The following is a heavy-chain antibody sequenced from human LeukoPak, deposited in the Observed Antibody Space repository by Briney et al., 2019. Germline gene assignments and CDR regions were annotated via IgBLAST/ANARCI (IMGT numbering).Heavy chain of an antibody. CDR3: ARVRADSWSGLDY. D-gene: IGHD3-3*01. Sequence: ASVKVSCKASGSTFTRYYLHWVRQAPGQGLEWMGWINPNSGGTNYAQKFQGRVTMTRDTSISTAYMELRRLRSDESAMFYCARVRADSWSGLDYWGQGTLVTVSS. J-gene: IGHJ4*02. CDR1: GSTFTRYY. V-gene: IGHV1-2*02. CDR2: INPNSGGT.